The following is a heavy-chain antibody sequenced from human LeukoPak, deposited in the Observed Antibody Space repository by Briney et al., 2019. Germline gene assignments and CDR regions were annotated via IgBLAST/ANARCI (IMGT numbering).Heavy chain of an antibody. CDR3: AKEQDNQLLLSHFDY. CDR2: VSGDGVRT. D-gene: IGHD2-2*01. V-gene: IGHV3-23*01. CDR1: GFIFSNYA. Sequence: GGSLRLSCTGFIFSNYAVSWVRQAPGKGLGWVSAVSGDGVRTFYADSVKGRFTISRDNSMSTLSLQMNRLRAEDTAVYHCAKEQDNQLLLSHFDYWGQGILVTVSS. J-gene: IGHJ4*02.